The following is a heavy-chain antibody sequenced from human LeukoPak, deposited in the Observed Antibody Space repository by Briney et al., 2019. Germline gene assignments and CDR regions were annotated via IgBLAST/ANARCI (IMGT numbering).Heavy chain of an antibody. Sequence: SETLSLTCTVSGVSISSSSYYWGWIRQPPGKGLEWIGSIYYSGSTYYNPSLKSRVTISVDTSKNQFSLKLSSVTAADTAVYYCARGYSNWDYWGQGTLVTVSS. V-gene: IGHV4-39*01. CDR1: GVSISSSSYY. J-gene: IGHJ4*02. CDR2: IYYSGST. D-gene: IGHD4-11*01. CDR3: ARGYSNWDY.